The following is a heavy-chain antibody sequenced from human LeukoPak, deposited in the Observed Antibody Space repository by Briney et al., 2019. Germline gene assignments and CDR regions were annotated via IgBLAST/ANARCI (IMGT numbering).Heavy chain of an antibody. D-gene: IGHD1-7*01. CDR1: GYTLTKLS. J-gene: IGHJ6*02. CDR2: FDFEDGET. Sequence: ASVKVSCKVSGYTLTKLSMHWVRQVPGKGLEWMGGFDFEDGETIYAQKFQGRVTMTEDTSTDTAYMELSILRSQDTAVYYCATSAVDTFELLYGMDVWGQGTTVTVSS. CDR3: ATSAVDTFELLYGMDV. V-gene: IGHV1-24*01.